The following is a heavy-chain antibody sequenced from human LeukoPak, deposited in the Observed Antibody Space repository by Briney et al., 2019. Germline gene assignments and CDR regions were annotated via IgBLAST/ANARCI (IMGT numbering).Heavy chain of an antibody. V-gene: IGHV3-7*03. CDR1: GFTFSSYW. J-gene: IGHJ4*02. D-gene: IGHD3-10*01. CDR2: IKQDGSEK. CDR3: ARGSGTYYKLAY. Sequence: GGSLRLSCAASGFTFSSYWMSWVRQAPGKGLEWVANIKQDGSEKYYVDSVKGRFTISRDNSKNTLYLQMNSLRAEDTAVYYCARGSGTYYKLAYWGQGTLVTVSS.